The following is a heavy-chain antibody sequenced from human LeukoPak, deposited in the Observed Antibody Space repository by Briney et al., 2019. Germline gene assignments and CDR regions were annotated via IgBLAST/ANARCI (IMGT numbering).Heavy chain of an antibody. D-gene: IGHD1-26*01. CDR3: ARVSGTYGGAFDI. CDR2: INHDGSDK. V-gene: IGHV3-7*01. CDR1: GFTFSGYW. J-gene: IGHJ3*02. Sequence: GGSLRLSCAASGFTFSGYWMTWVRQAPGKGLEWVANINHDGSDKYYVDSVKGRFTISRDNAKNSLYLQMNSLRAEDTAVYYCARVSGTYGGAFDIWGQGTMVTVSS.